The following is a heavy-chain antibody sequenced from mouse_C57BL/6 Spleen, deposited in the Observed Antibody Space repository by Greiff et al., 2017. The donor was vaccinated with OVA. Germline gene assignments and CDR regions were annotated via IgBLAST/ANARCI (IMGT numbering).Heavy chain of an antibody. CDR3: ARTTVVEGFAY. Sequence: VQLQQSGPELVKPGASVKISCKASGYTFTDYYMNWVKQSHGKSLEWIGDINPNNGGTSYNQKFKGKATLTVDKSSSTAYMELRSLTSEDSAVYYCARTTVVEGFAYGGQGTLVTVAA. V-gene: IGHV1-26*01. D-gene: IGHD1-1*01. CDR2: INPNNGGT. J-gene: IGHJ3*01. CDR1: GYTFTDYY.